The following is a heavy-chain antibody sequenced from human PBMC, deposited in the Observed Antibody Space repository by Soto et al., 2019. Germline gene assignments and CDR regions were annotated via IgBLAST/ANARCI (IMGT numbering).Heavy chain of an antibody. CDR2: ISYDGSNK. J-gene: IGHJ3*02. V-gene: IGHV3-30-3*01. CDR3: ARATRRNDVAFDI. D-gene: IGHD1-1*01. CDR1: GFTFSSYA. Sequence: QVQLVESGGGVVQPGRSLRLSCAASGFTFSSYAMHWVRQAPGKGLEWVAVISYDGSNKYYADSVKGRFTISRDNSKNTLYLQMNSLRAEDTALYYCARATRRNDVAFDIWGQGTMVTVSS.